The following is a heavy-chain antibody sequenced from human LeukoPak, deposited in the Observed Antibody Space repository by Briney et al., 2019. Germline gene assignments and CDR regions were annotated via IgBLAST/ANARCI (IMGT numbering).Heavy chain of an antibody. D-gene: IGHD6-19*01. V-gene: IGHV3-48*03. Sequence: GGSLRLSCAASGFSFSNYEMNWVRQAPGKGLEWISYISSGGGIIYYADSVKGRFTISRDNAKNSVNLQMNSLRMEDTAVYYCARDAGIAVASFDYWGQGTLVTVSS. CDR3: ARDAGIAVASFDY. CDR2: ISSGGGII. J-gene: IGHJ4*02. CDR1: GFSFSNYE.